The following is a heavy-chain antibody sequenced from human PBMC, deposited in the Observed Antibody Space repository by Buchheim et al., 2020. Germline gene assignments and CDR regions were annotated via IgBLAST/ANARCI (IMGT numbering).Heavy chain of an antibody. D-gene: IGHD1-7*01. V-gene: IGHV3-23*01. J-gene: IGHJ4*02. CDR3: AKPVGTTGVTDFDY. CDR1: GFTFSTYA. Sequence: EVQLLESGGGLVQPGGSLRLSCAASGFTFSTYAMSWVRQAPGKGLEWVSAISGSGAGTWYADSLNGRFIISRDNPKNTLFLQINSLRAEDTAVYYCAKPVGTTGVTDFDYWSQGTL. CDR2: ISGSGAGT.